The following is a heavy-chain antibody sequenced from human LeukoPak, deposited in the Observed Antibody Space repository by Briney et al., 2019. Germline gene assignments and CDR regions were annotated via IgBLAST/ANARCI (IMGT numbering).Heavy chain of an antibody. Sequence: SETLSLTCTVSSGSISSYFWSWIRQPPGKGLEWIGEIDPSGSTNYNPSLKSRVTISVDTSKNQFSLKVDSVTAADTAVYYCAGGNIGARLTYWGQGTLVTVSS. CDR3: AGGNIGARLTY. V-gene: IGHV4-34*01. D-gene: IGHD6-6*01. CDR1: SGSISSYF. CDR2: IDPSGST. J-gene: IGHJ4*02.